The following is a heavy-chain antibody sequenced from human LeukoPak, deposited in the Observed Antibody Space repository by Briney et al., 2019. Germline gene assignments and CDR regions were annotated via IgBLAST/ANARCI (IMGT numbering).Heavy chain of an antibody. D-gene: IGHD3-22*01. J-gene: IGHJ3*02. V-gene: IGHV3-66*01. CDR3: ARVQSDDSSGYYYRLGAFYI. CDR1: GFTVSSNY. CDR2: IYSGGST. Sequence: GGSLRLSCAASGFTVSSNYMSWVRQAPGKGLEWVSVIYSGGSTYYADSVKGRFTISRDNSKNTLYLQMNSLRAEDTAVYYCARVQSDDSSGYYYRLGAFYIWGQGTMVTVSS.